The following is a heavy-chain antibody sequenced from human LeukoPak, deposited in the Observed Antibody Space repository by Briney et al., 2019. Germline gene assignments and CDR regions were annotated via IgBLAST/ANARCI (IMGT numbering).Heavy chain of an antibody. D-gene: IGHD1-26*01. CDR1: GFTFSSYA. J-gene: IGHJ4*02. CDR2: IGGGGDNT. CDR3: AKVLSGSQDY. Sequence: PGGSLRLSCAASGFTFSSYALSWVRQAPGKGLEWVSTIGGGGDNTYYADSVKGRFTISRDNSKNTVYLQMNSLRAEDTAVYYCAKVLSGSQDYWGQETLVTVFS. V-gene: IGHV3-23*01.